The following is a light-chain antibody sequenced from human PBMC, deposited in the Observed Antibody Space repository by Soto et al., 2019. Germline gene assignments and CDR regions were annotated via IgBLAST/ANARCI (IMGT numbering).Light chain of an antibody. V-gene: IGLV3-21*04. CDR1: NIGSKS. J-gene: IGLJ2*01. Sequence: SYELTQPPSVSVAPGKTARITCGGNNIGSKSVHWYQQKPGQAPVLVIYYDSDRPSGIPERFSGSNSGNTATLTISRVEAGEEAVYYCQVWDSSSDHHVVFGGGTKLTVL. CDR3: QVWDSSSDHHVV. CDR2: YDS.